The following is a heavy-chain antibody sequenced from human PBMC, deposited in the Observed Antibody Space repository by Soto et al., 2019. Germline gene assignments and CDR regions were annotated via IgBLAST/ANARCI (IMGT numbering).Heavy chain of an antibody. CDR2: VTGSGTTT. CDR1: GFPFSSNS. D-gene: IGHD7-27*01. Sequence: GGSLRLSCAASGFPFSSNSVNWVRQAPGKGLEWVSYVTGSGTTTRYADSVKGRFTLSRDNAKNSLFLDMNSLRDEDTAVYYCARDLNWGFDHWGRGTLVTVSS. J-gene: IGHJ5*02. CDR3: ARDLNWGFDH. V-gene: IGHV3-48*02.